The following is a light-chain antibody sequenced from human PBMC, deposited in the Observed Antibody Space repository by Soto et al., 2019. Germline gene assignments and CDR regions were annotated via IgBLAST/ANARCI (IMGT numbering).Light chain of an antibody. CDR3: QQYNNWPRWT. CDR1: QSVSSN. V-gene: IGKV3-15*01. CDR2: GAS. J-gene: IGKJ1*01. Sequence: EIVLTQSPATLSVSPGERATLSCRDSQSVSSNLAWYQQKPGQAPRLLTYGASTRATGIPARFSGSGAGTEFTLTISSLQSEDFAVYFCQQYNNWPRWTFGQGTKVDIK.